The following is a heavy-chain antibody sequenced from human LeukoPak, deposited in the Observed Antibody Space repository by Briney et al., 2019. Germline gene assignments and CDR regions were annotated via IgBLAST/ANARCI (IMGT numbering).Heavy chain of an antibody. CDR2: INHSGNT. J-gene: IGHJ4*02. D-gene: IGHD2-2*01. CDR3: ARVGYCSSTSCFPADY. V-gene: IGHV4-34*01. CDR1: GGSFCGYY. Sequence: PSQTLSLTCAVSGGSFCGYYWSWIRQPPGQGLEWIGEINHSGNTNFNPSLKSRVTISVNTSKNQFSLKLSSVTAADTAVYYCARVGYCSSTSCFPADYWGQGTLVTVSS.